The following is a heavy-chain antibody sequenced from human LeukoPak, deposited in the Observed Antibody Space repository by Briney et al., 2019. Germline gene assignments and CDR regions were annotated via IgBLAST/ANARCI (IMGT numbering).Heavy chain of an antibody. V-gene: IGHV5-51*01. CDR3: ARPQAYSNYGIDY. J-gene: IGHJ4*02. CDR1: GYSFTSYW. D-gene: IGHD4-11*01. Sequence: GESLQISCQGSGYSFTSYWIGWVRQMPGKGLEWMGIIYPGDSDTRYSPSFRGQVTISADKSISTAYLQWSSLKASDTAMYYCARPQAYSNYGIDYWGQGTLVTVSS. CDR2: IYPGDSDT.